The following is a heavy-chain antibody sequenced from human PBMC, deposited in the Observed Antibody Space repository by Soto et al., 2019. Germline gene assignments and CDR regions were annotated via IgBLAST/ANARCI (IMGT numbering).Heavy chain of an antibody. J-gene: IGHJ6*02. Sequence: ASVKVSCKASGYTFTSYAMHWVRQAPGQRLEWMGWINDGNGNTNYSQTFQDRVTITRDTSASTAYMEMRSLRSEDTAVYYCARVVNWNDRRFNCYYYYGMDVWGQGTTVTVSS. CDR2: INDGNGNT. CDR1: GYTFTSYA. CDR3: ARVVNWNDRRFNCYYYYGMDV. D-gene: IGHD1-1*01. V-gene: IGHV1-3*01.